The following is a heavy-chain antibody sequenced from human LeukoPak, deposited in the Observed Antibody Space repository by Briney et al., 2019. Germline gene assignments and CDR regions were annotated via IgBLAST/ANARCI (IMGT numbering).Heavy chain of an antibody. J-gene: IGHJ3*02. V-gene: IGHV3-74*01. CDR1: GFTFSSYW. Sequence: PGGSLRLPCAASGFTFSSYWMHWVRQAPGKGLVWVSRISSDGGTTTYADSVKGRFTISRDNAKNTLCLQMNSLRAEDTAVYYCARKAHDAFDIWGQGTMVTVSS. CDR2: ISSDGGTT. CDR3: ARKAHDAFDI.